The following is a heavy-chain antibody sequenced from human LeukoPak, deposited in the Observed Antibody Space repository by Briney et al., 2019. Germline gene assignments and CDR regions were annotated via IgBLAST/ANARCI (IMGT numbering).Heavy chain of an antibody. CDR3: AKHLASFGELFRGFDY. CDR1: GFTFSSYG. CDR2: ISDDGSNK. J-gene: IGHJ4*02. V-gene: IGHV3-30*18. Sequence: PGRSLRLSCAASGFTFSSYGMHWVRQAPGKGLEWVAVISDDGSNKYYADSVKGRFTISRDNSKNTLYLQMNSLRAEDTAVYYCAKHLASFGELFRGFDYWGQGTLVTASS. D-gene: IGHD3-10*01.